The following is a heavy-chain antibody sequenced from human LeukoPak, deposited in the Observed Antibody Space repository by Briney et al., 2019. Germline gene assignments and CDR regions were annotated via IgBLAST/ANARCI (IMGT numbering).Heavy chain of an antibody. CDR3: ARGEAPEDK. V-gene: IGHV1-2*02. CDR1: GYTFTVYY. J-gene: IGHJ4*02. Sequence: ASVKVSCKASGYTFTVYYMHWVRQAPGQGLEWMGWINPNSGGTNYAQKFQGRVTMTSDASVNTAYMQLSRLKSDDTAIYYCARGEAPEDKWGQGTLVTVSS. CDR2: INPNSGGT.